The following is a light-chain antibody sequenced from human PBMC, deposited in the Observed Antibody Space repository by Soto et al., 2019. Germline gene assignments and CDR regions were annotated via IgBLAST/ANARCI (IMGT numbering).Light chain of an antibody. J-gene: IGKJ5*01. Sequence: EFALPQISATLSLSPGERATLSCRASQNVNSDLAWFQQKPGQAPRLLIHEVSYRATGIPARFSGSGSGTDFTLTISSLEPEDFAVYYCHQRSNSITFGQGTRLEIK. CDR2: EVS. V-gene: IGKV3-11*01. CDR1: QNVNSD. CDR3: HQRSNSIT.